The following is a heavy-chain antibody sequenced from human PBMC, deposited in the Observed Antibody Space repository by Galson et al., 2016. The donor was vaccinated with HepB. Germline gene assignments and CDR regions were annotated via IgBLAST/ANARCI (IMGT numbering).Heavy chain of an antibody. D-gene: IGHD2-15*01. Sequence: QSGAEVKKSGESLKISCTGSGYSFTTFWIGWVRQMPGKGLELMGIIYSGDSETKYNPSFQGQVTISVDKSTSTSYLHWNSLKASDTALYYCARPARGDCSGGSWPHPGDFELWGRGTLVTVSS. J-gene: IGHJ2*01. CDR1: GYSFTTFW. CDR2: IYSGDSET. CDR3: ARPARGDCSGGSWPHPGDFEL. V-gene: IGHV5-51*01.